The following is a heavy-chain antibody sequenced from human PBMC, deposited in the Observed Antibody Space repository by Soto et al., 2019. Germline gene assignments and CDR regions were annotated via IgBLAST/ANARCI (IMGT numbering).Heavy chain of an antibody. D-gene: IGHD5-12*01. Sequence: PGESLKISCAASGFTFGTYAMNWVRQAPGKGLEWVSTITDVGDPTYYADSVKGRFTISRDNSKNTLFLQMNSLRAEDTARYHCAKDRDIAHHLGGWSYYPGMDVWGQGETVKVSS. V-gene: IGHV3-23*01. CDR1: GFTFGTYA. CDR2: ITDVGDPT. J-gene: IGHJ6*02. CDR3: AKDRDIAHHLGGWSYYPGMDV.